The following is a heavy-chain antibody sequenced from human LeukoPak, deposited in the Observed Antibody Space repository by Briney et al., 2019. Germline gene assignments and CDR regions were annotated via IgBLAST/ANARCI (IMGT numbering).Heavy chain of an antibody. V-gene: IGHV3-48*03. CDR3: ARDRSQWLASYFFDY. CDR1: GFTFSSYD. D-gene: IGHD6-19*01. CDR2: ISSSGSTI. Sequence: GGSLRLSCAASGFTFSSYDMNWVRQAPGEGLEWVSHISSSGSTIYYADSVKGRFTISRDNAKNSLYLQMNSLRAEDTAVYYCARDRSQWLASYFFDYWGQGTLVTVSS. J-gene: IGHJ4*02.